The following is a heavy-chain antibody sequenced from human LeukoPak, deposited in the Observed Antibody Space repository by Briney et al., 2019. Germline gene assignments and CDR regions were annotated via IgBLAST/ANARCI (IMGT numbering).Heavy chain of an antibody. Sequence: GGSLRLSCAASGFTFINAWMTWVRQAPGKGLEWVGRIQSTTNGGTPDYATPVEGRFTISRDDSKNTLYLQMNSLKTEDTAVYYCTSGVGTLDYWGQGALVTVSS. J-gene: IGHJ4*02. CDR2: IQSTTNGGTP. V-gene: IGHV3-15*01. CDR1: GFTFINAW. CDR3: TSGVGTLDY. D-gene: IGHD1-14*01.